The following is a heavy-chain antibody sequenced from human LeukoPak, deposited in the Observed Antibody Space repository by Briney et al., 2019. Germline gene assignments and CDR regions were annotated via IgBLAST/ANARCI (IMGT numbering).Heavy chain of an antibody. D-gene: IGHD3-22*01. CDR3: ALIGVVVQNFAVDY. J-gene: IGHJ4*02. Sequence: PSETLSLTCTVSGGSIGSSSYYWGWIRQPPGKGLEWIGSIYYSGSTYYNPSLKSRVTISVDTSKNQFSLKLSSVTAADTAVYYCALIGVVVQNFAVDYWGQGTLVTVSS. CDR2: IYYSGST. V-gene: IGHV4-39*07. CDR1: GGSIGSSSYY.